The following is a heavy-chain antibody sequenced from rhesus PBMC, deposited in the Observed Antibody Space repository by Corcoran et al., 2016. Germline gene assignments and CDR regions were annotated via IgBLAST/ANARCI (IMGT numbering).Heavy chain of an antibody. J-gene: IGHJ4*01. Sequence: QVQLQESGPGLVKPSETLSLTCAVSGYSISSGYGWSWIRQPPGKGLEWIGYIGGSSGSTNYNPSLKSRGTMSKDTSKNQFSLKLSAVTAADTAVYYCARALAGTTDYWGQGVLVTVSS. V-gene: IGHV4-127*01. CDR3: ARALAGTTDY. CDR1: GYSISSGYG. D-gene: IGHD1-14*01. CDR2: IGGSSGST.